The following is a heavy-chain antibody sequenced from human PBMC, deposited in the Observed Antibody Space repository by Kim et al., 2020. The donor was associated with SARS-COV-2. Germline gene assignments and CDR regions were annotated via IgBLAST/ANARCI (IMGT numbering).Heavy chain of an antibody. V-gene: IGHV4-30-2*04. D-gene: IGHD6-19*01. J-gene: IGHJ4*02. Sequence: YYSPSLKRRVTISVDTTKNQFSLKLSSLTAADTALYYCASLDSSGWYYFDYWGQGTLVTVSS. CDR3: ASLDSSGWYYFDY.